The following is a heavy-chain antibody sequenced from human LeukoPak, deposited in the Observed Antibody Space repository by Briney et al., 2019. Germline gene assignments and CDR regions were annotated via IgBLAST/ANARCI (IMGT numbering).Heavy chain of an antibody. CDR1: GGTFSSYT. CDR2: IIAILGIA. J-gene: IGHJ4*02. V-gene: IGHV1-69*02. CDR3: ASTQVVPAALDY. Sequence: SVKVSCMACGGTFSSYTISWVREAPGQGLEWMGRIIAILGIANYVQKFQGRVTITADKSTSTAYIELSSLRSEDTAVYYCASTQVVPAALDYWGQGTLVTVSS. D-gene: IGHD2-2*01.